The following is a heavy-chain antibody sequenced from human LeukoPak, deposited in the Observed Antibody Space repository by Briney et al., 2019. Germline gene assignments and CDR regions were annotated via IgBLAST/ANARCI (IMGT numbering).Heavy chain of an antibody. CDR3: ANPPSSHRTVRGLPQDHLFDY. CDR1: GLTFSSXX. J-gene: IGHJ4*02. CDR2: IXGSGGST. D-gene: IGHD3-10*01. Sequence: LSXXAXGLTFSSXXMSXGRQXPXXXXXXVSXIXGSGGSTYYADSVKGRFTISRDNSKNTLYLQMNSLRAEDTAVYYCANPPSSHRTVRGLPQDHLFDYWGQGTLVTVSS. V-gene: IGHV3-23*01.